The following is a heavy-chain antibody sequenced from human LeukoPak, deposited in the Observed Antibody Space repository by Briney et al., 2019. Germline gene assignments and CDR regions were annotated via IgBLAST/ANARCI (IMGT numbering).Heavy chain of an antibody. D-gene: IGHD2-2*01. J-gene: IGHJ5*02. CDR2: INPNSGGT. Sequence: ASVKVSCKASGYTFTGYYMHWVRQAPGQGLEWMGWINPNSGGTNYAQKFQGWVTMTRDTSISTAYMELSRLRSDDTAVYYCAKPYCSSTSCSFDPWGQGTLVTVSS. V-gene: IGHV1-2*04. CDR3: AKPYCSSTSCSFDP. CDR1: GYTFTGYY.